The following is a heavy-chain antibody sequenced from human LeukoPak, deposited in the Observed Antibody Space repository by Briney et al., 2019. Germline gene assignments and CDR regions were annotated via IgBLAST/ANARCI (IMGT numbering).Heavy chain of an antibody. Sequence: SETLSLTCAVSGYSISSGYYWGWIRQPPGKGLEWIGSIYHSGSTYYNPSLKSRVTISVDTSKNQFSLKLSSVTAADTAVYYCASSSSTRCYTSRCAFDIWGQGTMVTVSS. J-gene: IGHJ3*02. CDR2: IYHSGST. CDR1: GYSISSGYY. D-gene: IGHD2-2*02. CDR3: ASSSSTRCYTSRCAFDI. V-gene: IGHV4-38-2*01.